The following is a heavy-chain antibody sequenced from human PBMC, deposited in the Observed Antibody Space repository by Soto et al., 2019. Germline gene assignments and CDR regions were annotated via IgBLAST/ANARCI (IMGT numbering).Heavy chain of an antibody. CDR3: ARGTYYYGSGSYLPASNWFDP. CDR1: VGSISSGDYY. CDR2: IYYSGST. Sequence: QVQLQESGPGLVKPSQTLSLTCTVSVGSISSGDYYWSWIRQPPGKGLEWIGYIYYSGSTYYNPSLKSRVTISVDTSKNQFSLKLSSVTAADTAVYYCARGTYYYGSGSYLPASNWFDPWGQGTLVTVSS. D-gene: IGHD3-10*01. V-gene: IGHV4-30-4*01. J-gene: IGHJ5*02.